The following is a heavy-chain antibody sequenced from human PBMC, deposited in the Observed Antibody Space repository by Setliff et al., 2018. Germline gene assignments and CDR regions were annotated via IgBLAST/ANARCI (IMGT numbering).Heavy chain of an antibody. CDR1: GGTFTYYY. J-gene: IGHJ4*02. CDR3: ARGRNVASRLLDS. Sequence: SETLSLTCAASGGTFTYYYWTWIRQPPGKGLEWIGRIHYRGTTYSNVSLASRLTISVDTSKNQFSLMVTSVTAADTAVYYCARGRNVASRLLDSWGQGTLVTVSS. D-gene: IGHD6-6*01. CDR2: IHYRGTT. V-gene: IGHV4-34*01.